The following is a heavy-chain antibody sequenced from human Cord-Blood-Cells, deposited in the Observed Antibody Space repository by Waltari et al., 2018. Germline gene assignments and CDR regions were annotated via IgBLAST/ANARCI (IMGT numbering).Heavy chain of an antibody. CDR2: RKPDGSEK. V-gene: IGHV3-7*01. CDR1: GFTFSSYW. CDR3: ARDPGDHDAFDI. Sequence: EVQLVESGGGLVQPGGSLRLSCAASGFTFSSYWMSWVRQAPGKGLEGVANRKPDGSEKYCVDSVKGRFTIARDNAKNSLYLQMNSLRAEDTAVYYCARDPGDHDAFDIWGQGTMVTVSS. J-gene: IGHJ3*02. D-gene: IGHD7-27*01.